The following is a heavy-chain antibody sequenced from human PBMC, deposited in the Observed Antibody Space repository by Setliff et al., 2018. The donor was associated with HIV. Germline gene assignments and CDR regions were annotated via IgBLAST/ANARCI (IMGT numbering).Heavy chain of an antibody. CDR3: ARREYNYVPRAFDL. V-gene: IGHV3-33*01. CDR2: IWYDGSNK. CDR1: GFTFSSYG. Sequence: PGGSLRLSCAASGFTFSSYGMHWVRQAPGKGLEWVAVIWYDGSNKYYADSVKGRFIISRDNSKNTLYLQMNSLRAGDTAVYYCARREYNYVPRAFDLWGRGTVVTVSS. J-gene: IGHJ3*01. D-gene: IGHD3-16*01.